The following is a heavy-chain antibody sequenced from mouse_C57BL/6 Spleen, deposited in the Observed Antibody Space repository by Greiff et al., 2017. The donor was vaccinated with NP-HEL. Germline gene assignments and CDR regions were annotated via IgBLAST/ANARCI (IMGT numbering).Heavy chain of an antibody. V-gene: IGHV1-55*01. J-gene: IGHJ1*03. CDR2: IYPGSGST. Sequence: VQLQQPGAELVKPGASVKMSCKASGYTFTSYWITWVKQRPGQGLEWIGDIYPGSGSTNYNEKFKSKATLTVDTSSSTAYMQLSSLTSEDSAVYYCARPVYYYGSSPYWYFDVWGTGTTVTVSS. CDR1: GYTFTSYW. CDR3: ARPVYYYGSSPYWYFDV. D-gene: IGHD1-1*01.